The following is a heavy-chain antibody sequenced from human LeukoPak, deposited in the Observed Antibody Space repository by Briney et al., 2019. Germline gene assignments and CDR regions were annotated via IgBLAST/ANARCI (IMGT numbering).Heavy chain of an antibody. CDR2: ISTYNDNI. D-gene: IGHD6-13*01. V-gene: IGHV1-18*01. CDR1: GGTFSSYA. J-gene: IGHJ3*02. Sequence: ASVKVSCKASGGTFSSYAISWVRQAPGQGLEWMGWISTYNDNINFAQKFQDRVTMTTDTSTNTAYMELKSLRSDDTAVYFCARIGVSRAAAGRYTDAFDIWGQGTVVTVSS. CDR3: ARIGVSRAAAGRYTDAFDI.